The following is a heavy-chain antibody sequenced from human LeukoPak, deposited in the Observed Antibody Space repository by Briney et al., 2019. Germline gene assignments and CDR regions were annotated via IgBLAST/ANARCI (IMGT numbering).Heavy chain of an antibody. Sequence: GASVNVSCKASGYTFTSYYMHWVRQAPGQGLEWMGIINPSGGSTSYAQKFQGRVTMTRDTSTSTVYMELSSLRSEDTAVYYCARDGGPVVVTGSFQHWGQGTLVTVSS. D-gene: IGHD2-21*02. CDR3: ARDGGPVVVTGSFQH. CDR2: INPSGGST. V-gene: IGHV1-46*01. CDR1: GYTFTSYY. J-gene: IGHJ1*01.